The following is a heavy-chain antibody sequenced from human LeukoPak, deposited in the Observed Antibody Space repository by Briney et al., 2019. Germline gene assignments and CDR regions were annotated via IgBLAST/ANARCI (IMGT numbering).Heavy chain of an antibody. J-gene: IGHJ4*02. CDR1: GFTFSSFE. V-gene: IGHV3-48*03. CDR2: ISSSGSTI. D-gene: IGHD3-22*01. CDR3: ARGLTTSGYYYSFDY. Sequence: GGSLRLSCAASGFTFSSFEINWVRQAPGQGLEWVSYISSSGSTIYYADSVKGRFTISRDNAKSSLSLQMNSLRAEDTAVYYCARGLTTSGYYYSFDYWGQGTLVTVSS.